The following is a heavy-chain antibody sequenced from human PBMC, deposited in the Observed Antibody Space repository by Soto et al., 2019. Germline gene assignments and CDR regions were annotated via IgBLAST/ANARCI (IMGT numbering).Heavy chain of an antibody. D-gene: IGHD3-22*01. V-gene: IGHV3-33*01. CDR1: GFTFYTYG. CDR3: ARIDCSGNNCNPYYHYGMDV. J-gene: IGHJ6*02. CDR2: IWYDGGTK. Sequence: QEQLVESGGGVVQPGRSLRLSCAASGFTFYTYGMHWVRQVPGKGLQWVAVIWYDGGTKYYADSVRGRVTVSRDNSKNRLYLQMNSLRDEDTAVYYCARIDCSGNNCNPYYHYGMDVWGQGTTVTVSS.